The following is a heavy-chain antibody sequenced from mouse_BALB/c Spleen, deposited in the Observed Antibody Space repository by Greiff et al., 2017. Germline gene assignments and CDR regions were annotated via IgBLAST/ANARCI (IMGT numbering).Heavy chain of an antibody. V-gene: IGHV2-9*02. CDR1: GFSLTSYG. CDR2: IWAGGST. Sequence: VKLMESGPGLVAPSQSLSITCTVSGFSLTSYGVHWVRQPPGKGLEWLGVIWAGGSTNYNSALMSRLSISKDNSKSQVFLKMNSLQTDDTAMYYCARFRYDGYLYAMDYWGQGTSVTVSA. CDR3: ARFRYDGYLYAMDY. J-gene: IGHJ4*01. D-gene: IGHD2-3*01.